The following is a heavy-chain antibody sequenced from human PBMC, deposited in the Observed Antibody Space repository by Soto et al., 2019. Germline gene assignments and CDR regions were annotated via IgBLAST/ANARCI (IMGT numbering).Heavy chain of an antibody. CDR3: ARLPADDSSGYFIQLQPYTGPLGYYDGMYV. CDR2: IYYSGST. V-gene: IGHV4-39*01. D-gene: IGHD3-22*01. CDR1: GGSISSSSYY. J-gene: IGHJ6*02. Sequence: SETLSLTCTVSGGSISSSSYYWGWIRQPPGKGLEWIGSIYYSGSTYYNPSLKSRVAISVDTSKNQFSLKLSSVTAADTAVYYCARLPADDSSGYFIQLQPYTGPLGYYDGMYVWGQGTTVTVSS.